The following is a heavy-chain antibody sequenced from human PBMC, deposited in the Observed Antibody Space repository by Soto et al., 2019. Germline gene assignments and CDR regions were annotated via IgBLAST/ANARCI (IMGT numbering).Heavy chain of an antibody. J-gene: IGHJ6*03. CDR1: GFTFSSYW. D-gene: IGHD6-19*01. CDR2: IKQDGSEK. V-gene: IGHV3-7*01. Sequence: GGSLRLSCAASGFTFSSYWMSWVRQAPWKGLEWVANIKQDGSEKYYVDSVKGRFTISRDNAKNSLYLQMNSLRAEDTAVYYCARVSSSGWYTFYYYYYMDVWGKGTTVTVSS. CDR3: ARVSSSGWYTFYYYYYMDV.